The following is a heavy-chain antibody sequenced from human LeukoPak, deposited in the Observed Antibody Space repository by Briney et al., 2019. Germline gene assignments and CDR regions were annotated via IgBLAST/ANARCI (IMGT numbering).Heavy chain of an antibody. CDR1: GFTFSNFA. V-gene: IGHV3-23*01. CDR2: ISGSGGNS. J-gene: IGHJ6*02. D-gene: IGHD2-2*01. CDR3: AKYLYQNYYYGMDV. Sequence: GGSLRLSCAGSGFTFSNFAMNWVRQAPGKGLEWVSAISGSGGNSYYGDSGKGRFTISRDNSKNTLYLQMNSLRAEDTAVYSCAKYLYQNYYYGMDVWGQGTTVTVSS.